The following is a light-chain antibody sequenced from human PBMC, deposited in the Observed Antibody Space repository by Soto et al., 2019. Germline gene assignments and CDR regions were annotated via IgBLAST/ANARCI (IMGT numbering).Light chain of an antibody. V-gene: IGKV3-11*01. CDR3: QQRSNWPLT. CDR2: DAS. J-gene: IGKJ3*01. Sequence: PGARATLSCRASQSISSYLAWYQQKPGQAPRLLIYDASNRATGIPVRFSGSGSGTDFTLIISSLEPEDFAVYYCQQRSNWPLTFGPGTKVDIK. CDR1: QSISSY.